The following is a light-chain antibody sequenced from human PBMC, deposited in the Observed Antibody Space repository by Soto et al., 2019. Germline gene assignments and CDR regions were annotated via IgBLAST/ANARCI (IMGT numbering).Light chain of an antibody. CDR2: GSS. J-gene: IGKJ4*01. Sequence: IVMTQSPATLSVSPGDEVTLSCRASENVGTNLAWYQQKPGQAPRLLIYGSSTRATGIPATFSGSGSGTEFTLTISSLQSEESAIYYCQQYNNWGLSLGGGTKVDIK. CDR1: ENVGTN. CDR3: QQYNNWGLS. V-gene: IGKV3D-15*01.